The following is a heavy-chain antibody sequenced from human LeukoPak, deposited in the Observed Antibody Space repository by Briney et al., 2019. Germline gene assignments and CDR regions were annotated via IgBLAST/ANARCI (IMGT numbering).Heavy chain of an antibody. D-gene: IGHD6-19*01. J-gene: IGHJ4*02. Sequence: VSVKVSCKASGYTFTSYGISWVRQAPGQGLEWMGWISAYNGNTNYAQKLQGRVTMTTDTSTSTAYMELRSLRSDDTAVYYCARVFSPISSIAVAGTLGYWGQGTLVTVSS. CDR2: ISAYNGNT. V-gene: IGHV1-18*01. CDR3: ARVFSPISSIAVAGTLGY. CDR1: GYTFTSYG.